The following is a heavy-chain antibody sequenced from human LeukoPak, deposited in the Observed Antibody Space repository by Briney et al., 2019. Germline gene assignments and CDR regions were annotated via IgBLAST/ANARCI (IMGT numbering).Heavy chain of an antibody. Sequence: EASVKVSCKASGYTFTGYYMHWVRQAPGQGLEWMGWINPNSGGTNYAQKFQGRVTMTRDTSISTAYLQWSSLKASDTAMYYCAVYSSSWYDRRDSYYFDYWGQGTLVTVSS. CDR3: AVYSSSWYDRRDSYYFDY. CDR1: GYTFTGYY. D-gene: IGHD6-13*01. V-gene: IGHV1-2*02. CDR2: INPNSGGT. J-gene: IGHJ4*02.